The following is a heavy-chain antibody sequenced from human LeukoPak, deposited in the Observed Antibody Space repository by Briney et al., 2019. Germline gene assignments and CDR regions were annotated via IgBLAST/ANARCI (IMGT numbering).Heavy chain of an antibody. J-gene: IGHJ4*02. D-gene: IGHD2-15*01. CDR2: ISGSGASA. CDR1: GFTVSSNY. Sequence: GGYLRLSCAASGFTVSSNYMSWVRQAPGKGLEWVSAISGSGASAYYADSVKGRFTISRDNSKNTLYLQMNSLRVEDTAVYYCAKDDQFSSVAATEGWGQGTLVTVSS. CDR3: AKDDQFSSVAATEG. V-gene: IGHV3-23*01.